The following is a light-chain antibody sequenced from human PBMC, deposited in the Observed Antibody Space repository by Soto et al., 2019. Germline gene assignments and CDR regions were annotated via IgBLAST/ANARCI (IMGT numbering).Light chain of an antibody. CDR3: QQSYNTPWT. Sequence: DIQMTQSPSSLSASVGDRVTITCRASQSILSYLNWYQQKPGKAPKLLIYTASSLQCGVPSRFSGSGSGTDFALTISSLQPEDFATYYCQQSYNTPWTFGQGTKVEIK. J-gene: IGKJ1*01. V-gene: IGKV1-39*01. CDR2: TAS. CDR1: QSILSY.